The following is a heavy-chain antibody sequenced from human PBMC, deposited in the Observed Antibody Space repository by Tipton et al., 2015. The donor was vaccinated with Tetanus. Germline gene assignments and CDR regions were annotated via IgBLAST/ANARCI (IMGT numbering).Heavy chain of an antibody. CDR3: ARGSQGVVVLVDV. V-gene: IGHV7-4-1*02. CDR2: VNTNNGNP. CDR1: GYSFTNYA. Sequence: QVQLVQSGSELKKPGASVKISCKASGYSFTNYAINWVRQAPGQGLEWVGWVNTNNGNPTFAQGFTGRFVFSLDTFDNTAYLQINSQKAEGTAIYYCARGSQGVVVLVDVRGVGTTVAVSS. D-gene: IGHD2-21*01. J-gene: IGHJ6*02.